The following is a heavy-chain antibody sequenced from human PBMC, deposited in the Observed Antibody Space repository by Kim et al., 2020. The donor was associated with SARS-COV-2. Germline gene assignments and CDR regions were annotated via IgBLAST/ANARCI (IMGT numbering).Heavy chain of an antibody. V-gene: IGHV3-53*01. CDR3: ARGGVDCGTASCYTFDY. Sequence: GGSLRLSCAASGFTVSSDYVSWVRQAPGRGLEWVSVIYSAGSTYYADSVKGRFTISRDNSKTTVYLQMNSLRAEDTAVYYCARGGVDCGTASCYTFDYWGQGTLVTVSS. CDR1: GFTVSSDY. J-gene: IGHJ4*02. CDR2: IYSAGST. D-gene: IGHD2-2*02.